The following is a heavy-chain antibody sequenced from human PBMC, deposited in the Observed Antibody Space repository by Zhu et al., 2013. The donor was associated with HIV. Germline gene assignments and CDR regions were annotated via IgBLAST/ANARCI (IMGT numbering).Heavy chain of an antibody. D-gene: IGHD2-21*01. CDR1: GGTFSSYT. CDR2: IIPILGIA. V-gene: IGHV1-69*02. Sequence: QVQLVQSGAEVKKPGSSVKVSCKASGGTFSSYTISWVRQAPGQGLEWMGRIIPILGIANYAQKFQGRVTITADKSTSTAYMELSSLRSEDTAVYYCGFTWGINNWFDPWGQGTRGHRLL. CDR3: GFTWGINNWFDP. J-gene: IGHJ5*02.